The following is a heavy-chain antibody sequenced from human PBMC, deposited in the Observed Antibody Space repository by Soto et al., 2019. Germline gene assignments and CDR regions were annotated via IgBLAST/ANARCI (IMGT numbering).Heavy chain of an antibody. CDR1: GGSISSGNYA. D-gene: IGHD4-17*01. J-gene: IGHJ3*02. Sequence: QLQLQDSGSGLVKPSQTLSLTCAVSGGSISSGNYAWTWIRQPPGKGLEWIGYIYHSGTTYYNPSLKSRVTMSLDRSRNQFSLNLTSVTAGDTAVYYCTRDGRDGVYDIGGQGTMVTVSS. CDR3: TRDGRDGVYDI. CDR2: IYHSGTT. V-gene: IGHV4-30-2*01.